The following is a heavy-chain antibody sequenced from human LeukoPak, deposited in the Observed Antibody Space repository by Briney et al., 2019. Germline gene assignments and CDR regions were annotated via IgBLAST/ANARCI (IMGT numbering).Heavy chain of an antibody. Sequence: ASVKVSCKASGYTFTSYDISWVRQAPRQGLEWMGWISAYNGNTNYAQKLQGRVTMTTDTSTSTAYMELRSLRSDDTAVYYCVRDRSDAFDIWGQGTMVTVSS. CDR2: ISAYNGNT. CDR1: GYTFTSYD. V-gene: IGHV1-18*01. J-gene: IGHJ3*02. CDR3: VRDRSDAFDI. D-gene: IGHD3-16*02.